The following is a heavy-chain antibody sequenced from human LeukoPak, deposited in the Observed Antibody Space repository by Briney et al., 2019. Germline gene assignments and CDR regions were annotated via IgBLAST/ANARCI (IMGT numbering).Heavy chain of an antibody. J-gene: IGHJ4*02. CDR1: GGSISSGDYY. Sequence: KASETLSLTCTVSGGSISSGDYYWRWIRQPPGKGLEWIGYIYYSGSTYYNPSLKSRVTISVDTSKNQFYLKLSSVTAADTAVYYCARVDVSGIVGYWGQGTLVTVSS. CDR2: IYYSGST. CDR3: ARVDVSGIVGY. V-gene: IGHV4-30-4*01. D-gene: IGHD3-10*01.